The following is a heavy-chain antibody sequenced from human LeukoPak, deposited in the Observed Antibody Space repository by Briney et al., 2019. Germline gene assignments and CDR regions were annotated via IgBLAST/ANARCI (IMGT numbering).Heavy chain of an antibody. V-gene: IGHV4-39*07. CDR3: ARVYGDY. CDR1: GGSISSSSYY. D-gene: IGHD2-8*01. Sequence: SETLSLTCTVSGGSISSSSYYWGWIRQPPGKGLEWIGSIYHSGSTYYNPSLQSRVTISVDTSKNQFSLKLSSVTAADTAVYYCARVYGDYWGQGTLVTVSS. J-gene: IGHJ4*02. CDR2: IYHSGST.